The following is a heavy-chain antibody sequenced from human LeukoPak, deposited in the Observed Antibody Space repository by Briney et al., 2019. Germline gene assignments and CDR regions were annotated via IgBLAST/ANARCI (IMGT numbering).Heavy chain of an antibody. Sequence: PGGSLRLSCAASGFTFSSYAMHWVRQAPGKGLEWVAVISYDGSNKYYADSVKGRFTISRDNSKNTLYLQMNRLRAEDTAVYYCARDGEKYDSSGYYYSSFDYWGQGTLVTVSS. CDR1: GFTFSSYA. CDR3: ARDGEKYDSSGYYYSSFDY. V-gene: IGHV3-30-3*01. D-gene: IGHD3-22*01. J-gene: IGHJ4*02. CDR2: ISYDGSNK.